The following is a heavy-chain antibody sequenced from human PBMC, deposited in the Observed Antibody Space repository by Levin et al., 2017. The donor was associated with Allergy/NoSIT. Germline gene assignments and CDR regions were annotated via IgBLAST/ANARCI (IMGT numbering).Heavy chain of an antibody. CDR2: IDPNSGDT. Sequence: ASVKVSCKASGYIFTGYGVHWVRQAPGQGLDWMGWIDPNSGDTNYAQKFQGRVTMTRDTSISTAYMEVSRLRSDDTAMYYCASDNRPYNWFDPWGQGTLVTVSS. V-gene: IGHV1-2*02. CDR1: GYIFTGYG. J-gene: IGHJ5*02. CDR3: ASDNRPYNWFDP.